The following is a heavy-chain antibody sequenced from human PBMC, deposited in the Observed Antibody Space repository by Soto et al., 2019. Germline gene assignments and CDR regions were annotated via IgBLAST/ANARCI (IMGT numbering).Heavy chain of an antibody. CDR1: GFTISSYV. V-gene: IGHV3-23*01. J-gene: IGHJ4*02. CDR3: AFNSGSGSYYFDY. D-gene: IGHD3-10*01. Sequence: EVQRSESGGGLVQPGGSLRLSCAASGFTISSYVMWWVRQAPGKGLECVSAISGGGETTYYADSVKGRFTISRDNSKNTLYLQMNSLRAEDTAVYYCAFNSGSGSYYFDYWGQGPLVTVSS. CDR2: ISGGGETT.